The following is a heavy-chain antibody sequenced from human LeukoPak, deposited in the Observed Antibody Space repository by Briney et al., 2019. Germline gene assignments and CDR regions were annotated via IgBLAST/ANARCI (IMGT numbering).Heavy chain of an antibody. J-gene: IGHJ5*02. CDR3: AREPLASNSYGLNNWFDP. CDR1: GFTFSSHE. Sequence: GGSLRLSCAASGFTFSSHEMNWVRQAPGKGLEWVSYISSSGNTMNYADSVKGRFTISRDNAKNSLYLQMSSLRVDDTAVYYCAREPLASNSYGLNNWFDPWGQGTLVAVSS. D-gene: IGHD5-18*01. CDR2: ISSSGNTM. V-gene: IGHV3-48*03.